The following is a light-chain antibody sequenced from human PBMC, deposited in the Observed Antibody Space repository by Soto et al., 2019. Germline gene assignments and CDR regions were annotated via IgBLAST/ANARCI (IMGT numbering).Light chain of an antibody. CDR1: QSVSSN. CDR2: GTS. J-gene: IGKJ4*01. V-gene: IGKV3-15*01. Sequence: EIVMTQSPATLSVSPGGRATLSCRASQSVSSNLAWYQQKPGQAPRLLIYGTSTRATGFPARFSGSGSGTEFTLRICSLQYEDFAVYYCQQYKNWPLTFGGGTKVEI. CDR3: QQYKNWPLT.